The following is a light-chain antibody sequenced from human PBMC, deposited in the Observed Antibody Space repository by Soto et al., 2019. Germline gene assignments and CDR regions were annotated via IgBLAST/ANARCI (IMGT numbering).Light chain of an antibody. CDR1: QSLLETNGYSY. J-gene: IGKJ1*01. Sequence: EIVMTQSPLSLPVTPGEPASISCRSSQSLLETNGYSYLDWYLQKPGHSPQLLIYMASNRSSGVPDRFSGSGTGADITLKISKVEAEDVGLYYCMQALQTPPTVRQGTKVEIK. CDR2: MAS. CDR3: MQALQTPPT. V-gene: IGKV2-28*01.